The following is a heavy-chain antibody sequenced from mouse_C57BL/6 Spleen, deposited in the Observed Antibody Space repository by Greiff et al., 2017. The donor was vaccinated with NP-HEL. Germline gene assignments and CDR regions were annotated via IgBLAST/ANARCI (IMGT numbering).Heavy chain of an antibody. CDR3: ARRRDYYGSEFAY. CDR1: GYTFTTYP. J-gene: IGHJ3*01. Sequence: QVQLKESGAELVKPGASVKMSCKASGYTFTTYPIEWMKQNHGKSLEWIGNFHPYNDDTKYNEKFKGKATLTVEKSSSTVYLELSRLTSDDSAVYYCARRRDYYGSEFAYWGQGTLVTVSA. V-gene: IGHV1-47*01. CDR2: FHPYNDDT. D-gene: IGHD1-1*01.